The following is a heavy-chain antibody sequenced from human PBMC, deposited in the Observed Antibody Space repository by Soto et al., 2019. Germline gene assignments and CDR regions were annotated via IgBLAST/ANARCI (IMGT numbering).Heavy chain of an antibody. CDR1: GFTFSSYG. V-gene: IGHV3-30*18. D-gene: IGHD6-19*01. Sequence: QVQLVESGGGVVQPGRSLRLSCAASGFTFSSYGMHWVRQAPGKGLEWVAVISYDGSNKYYADSVKGRFTISRDNSKNTLYLQMNSLRAEDTAVYYCAKDLAVAGFSVFDYWGQGTLVTVSS. CDR3: AKDLAVAGFSVFDY. CDR2: ISYDGSNK. J-gene: IGHJ4*02.